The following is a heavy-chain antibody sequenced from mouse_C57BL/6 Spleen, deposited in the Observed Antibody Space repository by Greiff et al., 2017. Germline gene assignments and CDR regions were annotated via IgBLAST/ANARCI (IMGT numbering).Heavy chain of an antibody. D-gene: IGHD3-2*02. J-gene: IGHJ4*01. CDR1: GYSITSAY. CDR3: ARYRSSGYDYAMDY. CDR2: ISYSGST. Sequence: EVMLVESGPGLAKPSQTLSLTCSVTGYSITSAYWNWIRKFPGNKLEYMGYISYSGSTYYNPSLKSRISITRDTSKNQYYLQLNSVTTEDTATYDCARYRSSGYDYAMDYWGKGTSVTVSS. V-gene: IGHV3-8*01.